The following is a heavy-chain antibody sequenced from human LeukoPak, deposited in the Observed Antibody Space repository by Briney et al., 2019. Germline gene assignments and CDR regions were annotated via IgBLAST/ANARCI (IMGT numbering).Heavy chain of an antibody. CDR2: IYHSGST. V-gene: IGHV4-38-2*02. D-gene: IGHD1-26*01. CDR1: GYSISSGYY. J-gene: IGHJ3*02. CDR3: ARFSGSQREAFDI. Sequence: SETLSLTCTVSGYSISSGYYWGWIRQPPGKGLEWIGSIYHSGSTYYNPSLKSRVTISVDTSKNQFSLKLSSVTAADTAVYYCARFSGSQREAFDIWGQGTMVTVSS.